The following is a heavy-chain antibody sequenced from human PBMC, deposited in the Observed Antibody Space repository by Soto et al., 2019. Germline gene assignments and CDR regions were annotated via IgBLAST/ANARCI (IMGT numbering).Heavy chain of an antibody. V-gene: IGHV3-21*01. CDR1: GFTFSSYS. CDR3: ARDPQPYYDFWSGSGSETWFDP. CDR2: ISSSSSYI. J-gene: IGHJ5*02. Sequence: PGGSLRLSCAASGFTFSSYSMNWVRQAPGKGLEWVSSISSSSSYIYYADSVKGRFTISRDNAKNSLYLQMNSLRAEDTAVYYCARDPQPYYDFWSGSGSETWFDPWGQGTLVTVSS. D-gene: IGHD3-3*01.